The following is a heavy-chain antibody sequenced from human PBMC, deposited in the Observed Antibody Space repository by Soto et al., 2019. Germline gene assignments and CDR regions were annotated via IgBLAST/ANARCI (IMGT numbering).Heavy chain of an antibody. J-gene: IGHJ6*02. CDR1: GVKFGDHG. V-gene: IGHV3-49*03. CDR3: TTGIEIGNYYYYGTDV. D-gene: IGHD3-10*01. Sequence: CRAGGVKFGDHGRSWFLQKKRKGLEWVGFIRSKAYGGTTEYDASVKGRLTISRDDSKSIAYLQMNSLKTEDTAVYYCTTGIEIGNYYYYGTDVWGQGTTDPVSS. CDR2: IRSKAYGGTT.